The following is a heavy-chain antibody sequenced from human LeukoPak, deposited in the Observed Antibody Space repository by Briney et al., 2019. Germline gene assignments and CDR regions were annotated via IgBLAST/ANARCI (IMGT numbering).Heavy chain of an antibody. J-gene: IGHJ4*02. V-gene: IGHV4-4*07. Sequence: SETLSLTCIVSGASISGHYWSWIRQPAGKEPEWIGRVHTSRGTNYNSSLKSRLTMSVDTSKNQFSLRLASVAAADTAVYYCAKGGESSLPFDYWGQGTLVTVSS. CDR2: VHTSRGT. CDR3: AKGGESSLPFDY. D-gene: IGHD3-10*01. CDR1: GASISGHY.